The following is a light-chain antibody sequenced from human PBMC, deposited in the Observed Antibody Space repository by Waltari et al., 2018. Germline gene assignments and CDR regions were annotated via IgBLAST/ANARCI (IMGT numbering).Light chain of an antibody. Sequence: QSALTQPAPVSGSPGQSITISCTGTSSDVGGNHYVSWYQQHPGKAPKLMIYDVSNRPSGVSNRFSGSKSGNTASLTISGLQAEDEADYYCASYISSSTLELFGGGTSLTVL. V-gene: IGLV2-14*03. CDR1: SSDVGGNHY. CDR3: ASYISSSTLEL. CDR2: DVS. J-gene: IGLJ2*01.